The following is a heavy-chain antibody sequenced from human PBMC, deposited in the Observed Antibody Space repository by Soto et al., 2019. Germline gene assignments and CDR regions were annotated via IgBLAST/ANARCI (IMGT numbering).Heavy chain of an antibody. Sequence: EVQLADSGGGLVQPGGSLRLSCAGSGFTFSNAWMTYVRQAPGKGLEWVGRIKSKADGGTTDYAAPVKGRLTISRDDSKNTLYLQMNSLKTEDTAVYYCTACGWTTGWGYWGQGTLVTVSS. V-gene: IGHV3-15*01. D-gene: IGHD6-19*01. J-gene: IGHJ4*02. CDR1: GFTFSNAW. CDR2: IKSKADGGTT. CDR3: TACGWTTGWGY.